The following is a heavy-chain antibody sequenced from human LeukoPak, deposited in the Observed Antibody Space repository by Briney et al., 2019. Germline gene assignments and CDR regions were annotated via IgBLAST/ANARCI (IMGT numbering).Heavy chain of an antibody. CDR3: ARVASGYDGGFDY. J-gene: IGHJ4*02. CDR2: IYSGGST. CDR1: GFTVSSNY. Sequence: PGGSLRLSCAASGFTVSSNYMSWVRQAPGKGLEWVSVIYSGGSTYYADSVKGRFTISRDNSKNTLYLQMNSLRAEDTAVYYCARVASGYDGGFDYWGQGTLVTVSS. V-gene: IGHV3-66*02. D-gene: IGHD5-12*01.